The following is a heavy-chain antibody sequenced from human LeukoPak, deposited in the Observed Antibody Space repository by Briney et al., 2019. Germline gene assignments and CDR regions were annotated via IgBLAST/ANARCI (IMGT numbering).Heavy chain of an antibody. CDR3: ARSSHAFDI. V-gene: IGHV4-30-2*01. J-gene: IGHJ3*02. D-gene: IGHD6-6*01. Sequence: SETLSLTCAVSGDSISSGHYSWNWIRQPPGKGLEWIGYIYHSGRTYYKPTLKSRVTISVDRSKNQFSLKLNSVTAADTALYYCARSSHAFDIWGQGTMVTVSS. CDR1: GDSISSGHYS. CDR2: IYHSGRT.